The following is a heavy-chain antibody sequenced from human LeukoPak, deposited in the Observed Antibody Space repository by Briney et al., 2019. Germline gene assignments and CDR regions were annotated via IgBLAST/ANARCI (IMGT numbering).Heavy chain of an antibody. D-gene: IGHD6-13*01. CDR3: ARAGAAADPIAFYYYYYMDV. V-gene: IGHV1-69*05. CDR2: IIPIFGTA. CDR1: GYTFTGYY. J-gene: IGHJ6*03. Sequence: SVKVSCKASGYTFTGYYMHWVRQAPGQGLEWMGGIIPIFGTANYAQKFQGRVTITTDESTSTAYMELSSLRSEDTAVYYCARAGAAADPIAFYYYYYMDVWGKGTTVTVSS.